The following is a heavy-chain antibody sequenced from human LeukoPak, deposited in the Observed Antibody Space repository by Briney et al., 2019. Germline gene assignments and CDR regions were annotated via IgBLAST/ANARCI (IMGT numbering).Heavy chain of an antibody. J-gene: IGHJ3*02. Sequence: SETLSLTCTVSGGSISSSSYYWGWIRQPPGKGLEWIGSIYYSGSTYYNPSLKSRVTISVDTSKNQFSLKLSSVTAADTAVYYCARDPRYCSGGSCYSDNAFDIWGQGTMVTVSS. CDR2: IYYSGST. V-gene: IGHV4-39*07. CDR1: GGSISSSSYY. D-gene: IGHD2-15*01. CDR3: ARDPRYCSGGSCYSDNAFDI.